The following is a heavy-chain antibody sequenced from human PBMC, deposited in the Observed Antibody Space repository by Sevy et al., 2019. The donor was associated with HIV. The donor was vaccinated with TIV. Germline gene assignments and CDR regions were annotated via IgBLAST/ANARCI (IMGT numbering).Heavy chain of an antibody. J-gene: IGHJ4*02. Sequence: ASVKVSCKASGYTFTSYRVSWVRQAPGQGLEWMGWISAHNGDTHYAQKFQGRVTMTTDTPTSTAYMDLRSLRADDTAVYYCARAYCSGGSCYSLAYCGQGTLVTVS. CDR3: ARAYCSGGSCYSLAY. V-gene: IGHV1-18*01. CDR1: GYTFTSYR. CDR2: ISAHNGDT. D-gene: IGHD2-15*01.